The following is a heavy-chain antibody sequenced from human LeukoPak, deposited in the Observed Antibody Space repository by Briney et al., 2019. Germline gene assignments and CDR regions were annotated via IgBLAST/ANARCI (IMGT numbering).Heavy chain of an antibody. CDR2: IYHSGST. CDR3: ARAAAFDYGGNPLGAFDI. J-gene: IGHJ3*02. D-gene: IGHD4-23*01. CDR1: GGSISSSNW. Sequence: SSETLSLTCAVSGGSISSSNWWSWVRQPPGKGLEWIGEIYHSGSTNYNPSLRSRVTISVDKSKNQFSLKLSSVTAADTAVYYCARAAAFDYGGNPLGAFDIWGQGTMVTVSS. V-gene: IGHV4-4*02.